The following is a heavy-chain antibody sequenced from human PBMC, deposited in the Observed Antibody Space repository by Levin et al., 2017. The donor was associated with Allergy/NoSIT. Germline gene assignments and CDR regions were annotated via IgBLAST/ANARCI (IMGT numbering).Heavy chain of an antibody. V-gene: IGHV3-23*01. CDR1: GFTFSSYT. CDR3: AKGCGVDGDGYPKDY. CDR2: ISGSGDST. J-gene: IGHJ4*02. Sequence: GESLKISCVASGFTFSSYTMSWVRQAPGKGLEWVSGISGSGDSTYYADSVKGRFTISRDNSKNTLYLQMNSLRTEDTAIYYCAKGCGVDGDGYPKDYWGQGTLITVSS. D-gene: IGHD2-21*02.